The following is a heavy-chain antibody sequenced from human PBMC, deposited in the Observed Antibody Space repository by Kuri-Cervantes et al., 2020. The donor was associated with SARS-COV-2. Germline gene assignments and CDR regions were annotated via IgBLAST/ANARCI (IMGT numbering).Heavy chain of an antibody. CDR1: GFTFSSYE. V-gene: IGHV3-48*03. CDR3: ARSGSSWYAKPLFYYYGMDV. CDR2: ISSSGSTI. J-gene: IGHJ6*02. D-gene: IGHD6-13*01. Sequence: GESLKISCAASGFTFSSYEMNWVRQAPGKGLEWVSYISSSGSTIYYADSVKGRFTISRDNAKNSLYLQMNSLRAEDTAVYYCARSGSSWYAKPLFYYYGMDVWGQGTTVTVSS.